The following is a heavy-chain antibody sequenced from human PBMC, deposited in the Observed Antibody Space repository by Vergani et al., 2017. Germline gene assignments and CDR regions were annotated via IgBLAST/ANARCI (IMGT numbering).Heavy chain of an antibody. CDR1: GFSLNTRGVS. J-gene: IGHJ6*03. Sequence: QITLKESGPTLVKPTQTLTLTCTFSGFSLNTRGVSVAWIRQPPGKALDWLALIYWNDAQPYSPSLNNRVTITKDTSKNQVVLTMTNMDYVDTGTYYCVYRKTEFRTTVCFYPFYYYYYMDVWGKGTTGTVSS. CDR3: VYRKTEFRTTVCFYPFYYYYYMDV. D-gene: IGHD1-7*01. CDR2: IYWNDAQ. V-gene: IGHV2-5*04.